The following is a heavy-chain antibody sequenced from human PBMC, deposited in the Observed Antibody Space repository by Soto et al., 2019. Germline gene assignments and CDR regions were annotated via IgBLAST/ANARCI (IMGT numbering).Heavy chain of an antibody. D-gene: IGHD6-19*01. J-gene: IGHJ4*02. Sequence: SVKVSCKASGGTFSSYAISWVRQAPGQGLEWMGGIIPIFGTANYAQKFQGRVTITADKSTSTAYMELSSLRSEDTAVYYCAQSVAEKTKYDCWGQGTLVTVSS. CDR3: AQSVAEKTKYDC. CDR2: IIPIFGTA. V-gene: IGHV1-69*06. CDR1: GGTFSSYA.